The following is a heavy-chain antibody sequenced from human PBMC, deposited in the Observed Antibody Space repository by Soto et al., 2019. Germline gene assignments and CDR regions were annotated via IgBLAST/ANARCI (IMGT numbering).Heavy chain of an antibody. Sequence: GGSLRLSCAASGFTFSSYAMSWVRQAPGKGLEWVSAISGSGGSTYYADSVKGRFTISRDNSKNTLYLQMNSLRAEDTAVYYCAKDEDAAGYYSEDYWGQGTLVTVSS. V-gene: IGHV3-23*01. J-gene: IGHJ4*02. CDR3: AKDEDAAGYYSEDY. D-gene: IGHD3-10*01. CDR2: ISGSGGST. CDR1: GFTFSSYA.